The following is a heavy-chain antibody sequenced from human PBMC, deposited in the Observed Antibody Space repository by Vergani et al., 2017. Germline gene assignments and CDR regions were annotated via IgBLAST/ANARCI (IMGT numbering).Heavy chain of an antibody. Sequence: QVQLVQSGAEVKKPGASVKVSCKASGYTFTSYAMHWVRQAPGQRLEWMGWINAGNGNTKYSQKFQGRVTITRDTSASKAYMELSSLRSEDTAVYYCARSRFPSVVVPAAMEGWGQGTLVTVAS. D-gene: IGHD2-2*01. V-gene: IGHV1-3*01. CDR3: ARSRFPSVVVPAAMEG. CDR2: INAGNGNT. J-gene: IGHJ4*02. CDR1: GYTFTSYA.